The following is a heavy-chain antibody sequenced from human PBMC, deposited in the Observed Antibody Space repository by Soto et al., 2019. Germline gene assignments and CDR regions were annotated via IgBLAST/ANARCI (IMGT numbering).Heavy chain of an antibody. CDR2: IYYSGNT. J-gene: IGHJ6*02. Sequence: QAPLRESGPGLVKPSETLSLTCTVSGDSMSPFYWNWIRQSPVKGLEWIGYIYYSGNTNYNPSLKSRVAISVDSSKNQFYLKLSAVTAADTAVYYCARWVYDYWSGYYAGSGLDVWGQGTTVIVSS. CDR1: GDSMSPFY. V-gene: IGHV4-59*13. CDR3: ARWVYDYWSGYYAGSGLDV. D-gene: IGHD3-3*01.